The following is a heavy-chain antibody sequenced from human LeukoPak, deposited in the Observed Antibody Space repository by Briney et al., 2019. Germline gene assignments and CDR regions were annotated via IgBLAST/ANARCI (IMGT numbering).Heavy chain of an antibody. CDR2: TSHSGST. J-gene: IGHJ3*02. CDR1: GGSISSSY. V-gene: IGHV4-59*01. Sequence: PSETLSLTCTVSGGSISSSYWSWIRQPPGRGLEWIGYTSHSGSTNYKPSLKSLVSISVDTSKNQFSLKLTSVTAADTAMYYCARGYYDARGDSNVFEIWGQGTMFTVSS. D-gene: IGHD3-22*01. CDR3: ARGYYDARGDSNVFEI.